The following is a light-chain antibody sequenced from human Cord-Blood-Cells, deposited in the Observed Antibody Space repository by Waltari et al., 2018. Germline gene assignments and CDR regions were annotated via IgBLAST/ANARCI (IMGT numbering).Light chain of an antibody. Sequence: QSVLTQPPSASGTPGQRVTISCSGSSSNIGSNTVNWYQQLPGTAPKLLIYRNNQRPSGVPDRFSGSKSGTSASLAISGLQSEDEADYYCAAWDDSLNGPNWVFGGGTKLTVL. CDR2: RNN. V-gene: IGLV1-44*01. CDR1: SSNIGSNT. CDR3: AAWDDSLNGPNWV. J-gene: IGLJ3*02.